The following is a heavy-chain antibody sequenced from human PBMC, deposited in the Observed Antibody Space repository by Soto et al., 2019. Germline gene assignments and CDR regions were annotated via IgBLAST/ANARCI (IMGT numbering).Heavy chain of an antibody. CDR3: AHKGGFGYPES. CDR2: VYWDDDK. D-gene: IGHD5-18*01. J-gene: IGHJ5*02. V-gene: IGHV2-5*02. CDR1: GFSLTTSGVG. Sequence: QITLEESGPMLVKPTQALTLTCTCSGFSLTTSGVGVGWIRQPPGKALEWLALVYWDDDKRYSPSLTNRLTLSRDTSKNQVVLTLTNVDPTDTGTYFCAHKGGFGYPESWGQGIMVTVSS.